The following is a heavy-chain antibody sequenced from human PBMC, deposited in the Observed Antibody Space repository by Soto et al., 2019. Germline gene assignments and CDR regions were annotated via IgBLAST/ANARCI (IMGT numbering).Heavy chain of an antibody. Sequence: LSLTCAVYGGSFSGYYWSWIRQPPGKGLEWIGEINHSGSTNYNPSLKSRVTISVDTSKNQFSLKLSSVTAADTAVYYCARGQLDTVNWFDPWGQGTLVTVSS. CDR2: INHSGST. CDR3: ARGQLDTVNWFDP. D-gene: IGHD5-18*01. V-gene: IGHV4-34*01. CDR1: GGSFSGYY. J-gene: IGHJ5*02.